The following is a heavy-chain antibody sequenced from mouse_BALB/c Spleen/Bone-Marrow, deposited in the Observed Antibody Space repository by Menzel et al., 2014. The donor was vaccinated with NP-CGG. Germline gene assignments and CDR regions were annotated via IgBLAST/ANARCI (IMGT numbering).Heavy chain of an antibody. J-gene: IGHJ2*01. D-gene: IGHD2-4*01. Sequence: EVQLVESGGDLVKPGGSLKFSCAASGFTFSSYGMSWVRQTPDKRLEWVATISSGGSYTYYPDSVKGRFTISRDNAKNTLYLQMSSLKSEDTAMYCCARQTYYDYDGYFDYWGQGTARTGSS. CDR2: ISSGGSYT. CDR3: ARQTYYDYDGYFDY. CDR1: GFTFSSYG. V-gene: IGHV5-6*01.